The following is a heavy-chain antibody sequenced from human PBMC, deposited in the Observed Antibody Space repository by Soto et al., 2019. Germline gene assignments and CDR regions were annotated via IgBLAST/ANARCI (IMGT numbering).Heavy chain of an antibody. D-gene: IGHD3-3*01. CDR3: ARQRYSFGTSGYYTFDY. Sequence: SETLSLTCSVSGDFISNTTYYWAWVRQAPGKGLEWVGSIYFSGSGTSHYNPSLKSRVTISVDTSKNQFSLKLTSVTAADTAVYYCARQRYSFGTSGYYTFDYWGQGTLVTVSS. CDR2: IYFSGSGTS. CDR1: GDFISNTTYY. V-gene: IGHV4-39*01. J-gene: IGHJ4*02.